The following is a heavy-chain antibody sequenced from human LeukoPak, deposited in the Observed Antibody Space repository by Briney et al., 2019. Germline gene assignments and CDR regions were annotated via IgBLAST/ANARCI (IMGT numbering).Heavy chain of an antibody. CDR2: IYPGDSDT. Sequence: GESLKISCKGSGYSFTSYWIGWVRQMPGKGLELIGIIYPGDSDTRYSPSFQGQVTISADKSISTAYLQWSSLKASDTAMYYCATRPDYDILAGSKFDIWGQGTMVTVSS. V-gene: IGHV5-51*01. J-gene: IGHJ3*02. CDR1: GYSFTSYW. D-gene: IGHD3-9*01. CDR3: ATRPDYDILAGSKFDI.